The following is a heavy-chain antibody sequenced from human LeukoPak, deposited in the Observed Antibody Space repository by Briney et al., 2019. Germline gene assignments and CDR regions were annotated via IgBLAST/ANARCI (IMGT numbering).Heavy chain of an antibody. J-gene: IGHJ6*02. CDR1: GGSISSYY. CDR3: GRRDYNYYGMDV. V-gene: IGHV4-59*08. CDR2: IYYSGST. Sequence: PSETLSLTCTVSGGSISSYYWSWIRQPPGKGLEWIASIYYSGSTNYNPSLQSRVTTSVDTSKNQFSLKLSSVIAADTAVYYCGRRDYNYYGMDVWGRGTTVTVSS.